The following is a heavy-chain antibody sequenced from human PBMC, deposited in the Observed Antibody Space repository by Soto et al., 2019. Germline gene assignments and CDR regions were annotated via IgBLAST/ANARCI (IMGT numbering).Heavy chain of an antibody. J-gene: IGHJ4*02. V-gene: IGHV1-46*01. CDR1: GYTFTAYF. CDR3: ARAPFSSSSFFFDY. CDR2: VNPSRGST. D-gene: IGHD6-6*01. Sequence: GASVKVSCKASGYTFTAYFIHWVRQAPGQGLEWIGMVNPSRGSTNYAQKFQGRVGMTWDTSTRTVYMDLSSLRSDDTAVYYCARAPFSSSSFFFDYWGPGTLVTVSS.